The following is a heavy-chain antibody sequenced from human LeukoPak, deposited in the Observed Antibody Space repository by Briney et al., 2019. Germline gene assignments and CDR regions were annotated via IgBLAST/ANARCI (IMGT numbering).Heavy chain of an antibody. CDR2: IYYSGST. Sequence: SETLSLTCTVSGGSISSYYWSWVRQPPGKGLEWIGYIYYSGSTNYNPSLKSRVTISVDTSKNQFSLKLSSVTAADTAVYYCARDLGVMVRAFDIWGQGTMVTVSS. V-gene: IGHV4-59*01. CDR3: ARDLGVMVRAFDI. D-gene: IGHD5-18*01. J-gene: IGHJ3*02. CDR1: GGSISSYY.